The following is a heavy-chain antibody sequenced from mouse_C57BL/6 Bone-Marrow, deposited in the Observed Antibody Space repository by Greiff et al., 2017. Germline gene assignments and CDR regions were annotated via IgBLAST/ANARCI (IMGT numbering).Heavy chain of an antibody. CDR1: GYTFTSYW. CDR3: ARLVPMGTVVAPYYFDY. CDR2: IHPISGST. D-gene: IGHD1-1*01. V-gene: IGHV1-64*01. J-gene: IGHJ2*01. Sequence: VQLQQPGAELVKPGASVKLSCKASGYTFTSYWMHWVKQRPGQGLEWIGVIHPISGSTTYNEKFKSKATLTVDTSSSTAYMQLSSLTSEDSAVYYCARLVPMGTVVAPYYFDYWGQGTTLTVSS.